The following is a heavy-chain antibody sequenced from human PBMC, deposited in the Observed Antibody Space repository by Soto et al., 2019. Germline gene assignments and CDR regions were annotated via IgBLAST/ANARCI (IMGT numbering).Heavy chain of an antibody. Sequence: PSETLSLTCTVSGGSISSGGYYWSWIRQHPGKGLEWIGYIYYSGSTYYNPSLKSRVTISVDTSKNQFSLKLSSVTAADTAVYYCARVVVAWSYTFDICGQGTMVTVSS. V-gene: IGHV4-31*03. J-gene: IGHJ3*02. CDR3: ARVVVAWSYTFDI. CDR1: GGSISSGGYY. D-gene: IGHD2-15*01. CDR2: IYYSGST.